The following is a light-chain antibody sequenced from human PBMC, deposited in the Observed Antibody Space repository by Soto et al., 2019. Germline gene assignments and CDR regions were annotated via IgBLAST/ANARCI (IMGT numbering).Light chain of an antibody. CDR1: SSDVGAYDY. CDR3: SSYTSSSTLVV. V-gene: IGLV2-8*01. J-gene: IGLJ2*01. Sequence: QSALTQPPSASGSPGQSVTISCTGTSSDVGAYDYVFWYQRHPGRAPKLIISEVTKRPSGVPDRFSGSKSGNTASLTVSGLQAEDEADYYCSSYTSSSTLVVFGGGTQLTVL. CDR2: EVT.